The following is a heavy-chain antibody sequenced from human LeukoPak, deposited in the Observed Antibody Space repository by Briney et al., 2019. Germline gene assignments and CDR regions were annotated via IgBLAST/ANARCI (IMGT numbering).Heavy chain of an antibody. V-gene: IGHV3-64*01. CDR2: ISSNGGST. D-gene: IGHD5-18*01. Sequence: PGGSLRLSCAASGFTFSSYAMHWVRQAPGKGLEYVSAISSNGGSTYYANSVKGRFTISRDNSKNTLYLQMGSLRAEDMAVYYCARDVGGYSYGPGVRDYWGQGTLVTVSS. CDR3: ARDVGGYSYGPGVRDY. CDR1: GFTFSSYA. J-gene: IGHJ4*02.